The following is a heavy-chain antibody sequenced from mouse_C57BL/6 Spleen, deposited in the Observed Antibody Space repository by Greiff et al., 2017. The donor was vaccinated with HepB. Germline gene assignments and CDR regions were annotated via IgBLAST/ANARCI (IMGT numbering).Heavy chain of an antibody. CDR1: GYTFTDYY. CDR2: IYPGSGNT. CDR3: ARGSSSYYAMDY. Sequence: VQRVESGAELVRPGASVKLSCKASGYTFTDYYINWVKQRPGQGLEWIARIYPGSGNTYYNEKFKGKATLTAEKSSSTAYMQLSSLTSEDSAVYFCARGSSSYYAMDYWGQGTSVTVSS. J-gene: IGHJ4*01. D-gene: IGHD1-1*01. V-gene: IGHV1-76*01.